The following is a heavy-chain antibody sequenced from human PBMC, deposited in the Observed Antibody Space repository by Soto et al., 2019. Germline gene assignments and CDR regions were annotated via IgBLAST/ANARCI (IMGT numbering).Heavy chain of an antibody. V-gene: IGHV3-48*01. D-gene: IGHD6-6*01. CDR1: GFTFSSYS. J-gene: IGHJ4*02. CDR2: ISSSSSSTI. Sequence: GGSLRLSCAASGFTFSSYSMNWVRQAPGKGLEWVSSISSSSSSTIYYADSVKGRFTTSRDNAKNSLYLQMNSLRAEDTAVYYCARGEVVAARRGFDSWGQGTLVTVS. CDR3: ARGEVVAARRGFDS.